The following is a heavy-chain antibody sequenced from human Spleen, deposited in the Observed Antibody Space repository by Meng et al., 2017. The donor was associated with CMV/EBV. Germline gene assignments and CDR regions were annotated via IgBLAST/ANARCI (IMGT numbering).Heavy chain of an antibody. CDR1: GGSFSGYY. CDR3: ASFVVVVTAHRLFDH. J-gene: IGHJ4*02. D-gene: IGHD2-15*01. CDR2: INHSGST. Sequence: SETLSLTCAVYGGSFSGYYWSWIRQPPGKGLEWIGEINHSGSTNYNPSLQTKITMSVDTSKNQFSLKLSSVTAADTAVYYCASFVVVVTAHRLFDHWGQGALVTVSS. V-gene: IGHV4-34*10.